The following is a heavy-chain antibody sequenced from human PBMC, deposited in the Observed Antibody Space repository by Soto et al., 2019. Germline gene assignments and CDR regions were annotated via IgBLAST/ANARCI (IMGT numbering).Heavy chain of an antibody. Sequence: PGGSLRLSCAASGFTFSSYEMNWVRQAPGKGLEWVSYISSSGSTIYYADSVKGRFTISRDNAKNSLYLQMNSLRAEDTAVYYCAREGRDGYNYAFDIWGQGTMVTVSS. V-gene: IGHV3-48*03. CDR2: ISSSGSTI. J-gene: IGHJ3*02. CDR1: GFTFSSYE. CDR3: AREGRDGYNYAFDI. D-gene: IGHD5-12*01.